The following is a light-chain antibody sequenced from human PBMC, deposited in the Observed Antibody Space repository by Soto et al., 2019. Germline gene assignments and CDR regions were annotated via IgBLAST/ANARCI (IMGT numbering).Light chain of an antibody. CDR1: RTDVDGYDY. J-gene: IGLJ1*01. CDR3: CSYTASAPFYI. V-gene: IGLV2-14*03. CDR2: DVN. Sequence: QSVLTQPASVSGSPGQSITISCTGARTDVDGYDYVTWYQQHPGQAPKLMIYDVNNRPSGVSHRFSGSKSGDTASLTISGLQAEDDADYYCCSYTASAPFYIFGTGTKVTVL.